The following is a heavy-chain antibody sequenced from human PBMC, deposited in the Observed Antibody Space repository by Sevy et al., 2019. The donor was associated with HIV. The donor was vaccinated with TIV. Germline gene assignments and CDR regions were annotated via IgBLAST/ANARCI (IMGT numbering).Heavy chain of an antibody. CDR1: GFTFSSYA. CDR2: ISGSGGST. D-gene: IGHD3-22*01. Sequence: GGSLRLSCAASGFTFSSYAMSWVRQAPGKGLEWVSAISGSGGSTYYADSVKGRFTISRDNSKNTLYLQMNSLRAEDTAVYYCAKDIRYYYDSSGYSGYFGYWGQGTLVTVSS. CDR3: AKDIRYYYDSSGYSGYFGY. J-gene: IGHJ4*02. V-gene: IGHV3-23*01.